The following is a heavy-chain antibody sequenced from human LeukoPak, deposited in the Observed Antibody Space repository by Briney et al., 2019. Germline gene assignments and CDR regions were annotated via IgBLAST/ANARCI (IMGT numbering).Heavy chain of an antibody. D-gene: IGHD2/OR15-2a*01. Sequence: ASVKVSCTTSGYTFGDYYIHWLRQAPGQGLEWMGWINPKSGVTNFAQYFQGRVTMTRDTSSTTVYMELDRLRSDDTAVYYCARPLGSLKEYWWFDPGAREPWSPSPQ. V-gene: IGHV1-2*02. CDR2: INPKSGVT. J-gene: IGHJ5*02. CDR3: ARPLGSLKEYWWFDP. CDR1: GYTFGDYY.